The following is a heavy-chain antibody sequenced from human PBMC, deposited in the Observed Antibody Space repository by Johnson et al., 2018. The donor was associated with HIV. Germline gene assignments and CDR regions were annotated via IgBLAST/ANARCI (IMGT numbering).Heavy chain of an antibody. CDR3: AKDPRYKYGGAFDV. Sequence: QVQLVESGGGVVQPGRSLRLSCVASGFTFSSYGMHWVRQTPGKGLEWVAVISYNGTNTWYADSVKGRFTISRDNSRNTLYLQVHSLRVEDTAVYYCAKDPRYKYGGAFDVWGQGTTVTVSS. V-gene: IGHV3-30*18. CDR2: ISYNGTNT. D-gene: IGHD3-16*01. J-gene: IGHJ3*01. CDR1: GFTFSSYG.